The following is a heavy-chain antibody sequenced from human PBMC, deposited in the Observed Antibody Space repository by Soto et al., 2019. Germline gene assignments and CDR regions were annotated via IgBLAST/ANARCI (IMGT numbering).Heavy chain of an antibody. CDR2: ISSSSSYI. J-gene: IGHJ3*02. V-gene: IGHV3-21*01. CDR3: ARSGRYCSGGSCDLDGFDI. Sequence: GGSLRLSCAASGFTFSSYNMNWVRQAPGKGLEWVSSISSSSSYIYYADSMKGRFTISRDNAKNSLYLQMNSLRAEDTAVYYCARSGRYCSGGSCDLDGFDIWGQGTMVTVSS. D-gene: IGHD2-15*01. CDR1: GFTFSSYN.